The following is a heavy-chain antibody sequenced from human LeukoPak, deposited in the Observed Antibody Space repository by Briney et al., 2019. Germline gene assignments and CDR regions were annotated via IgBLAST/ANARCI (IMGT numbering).Heavy chain of an antibody. CDR2: ITSNTNYI. CDR1: GFTFSSYS. D-gene: IGHD5-18*01. CDR3: TTVSGYSYGQGDY. Sequence: GGSLRLSCAASGFTFSSYSMNWVRQAPGTGLEWVSSITSNTNYIYYADSVKGRFTISRDNAKNSLYLQMNSLKTEDTAVYYCTTVSGYSYGQGDYWGQGTLVTVSS. J-gene: IGHJ4*02. V-gene: IGHV3-21*03.